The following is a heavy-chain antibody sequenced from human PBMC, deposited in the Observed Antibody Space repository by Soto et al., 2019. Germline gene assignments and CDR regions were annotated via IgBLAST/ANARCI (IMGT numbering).Heavy chain of an antibody. CDR2: IIPIFGTA. CDR3: ARDGSGYRSRASPMDV. D-gene: IGHD3-22*01. CDR1: GDTFSSYA. J-gene: IGHJ6*02. Sequence: QLQLVQPGAEVKKPGSSVKVSCKASGDTFSSYAISWVRQAPGQGLEWMGGIIPIFGTANYAQKFQGRVTITADESTSTAYMELSSLRSEDTAVYYCARDGSGYRSRASPMDVWGQGTTFTVSS. V-gene: IGHV1-69*01.